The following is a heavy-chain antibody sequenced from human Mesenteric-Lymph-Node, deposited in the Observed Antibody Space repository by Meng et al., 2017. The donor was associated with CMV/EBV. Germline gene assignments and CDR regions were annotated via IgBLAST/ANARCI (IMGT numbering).Heavy chain of an antibody. CDR1: GGSFSGYY. V-gene: IGHV4-34*01. Sequence: SETLSLTCAVYGGSFSGYYWSWIRQPPGKGLEWIGAINHSGSTNYNPSLKSRVTISVDTSKNQFSLKLSSVTAADTAVYYCARGQGGMDVWGQGTTVTVSS. J-gene: IGHJ6*02. CDR2: INHSGST. CDR3: ARGQGGMDV.